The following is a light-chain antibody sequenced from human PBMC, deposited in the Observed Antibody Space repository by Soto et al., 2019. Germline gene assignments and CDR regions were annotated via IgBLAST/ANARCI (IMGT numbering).Light chain of an antibody. J-gene: IGKJ4*01. V-gene: IGKV1-39*01. CDR1: QSISSY. CDR2: AAS. CDR3: QPSYSTPPLT. Sequence: DIQMTQSPSSLSASVGDRVTITCRASQSISSYLNWYQQKPGKAPKLLIYAASSLQSGVPSRFSGSGSGTDFTLTISSLQPEDFATYYCQPSYSTPPLTFGGGTTVEIK.